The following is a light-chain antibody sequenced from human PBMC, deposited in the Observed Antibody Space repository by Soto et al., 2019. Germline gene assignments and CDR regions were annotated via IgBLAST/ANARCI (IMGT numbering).Light chain of an antibody. CDR3: QQYDNWPPFT. V-gene: IGKV3-15*01. CDR1: QSVSRF. CDR2: DTS. Sequence: EIVMTQSPATLSVSPGERVTLSCRASQSVSRFLAWYQQRPGQAPRLLIYDTSTRATGVPARVSGSGSGTEFSLTISSLQSEDFAVYYCQQYDNWPPFTFGQGTKLEVK. J-gene: IGKJ2*01.